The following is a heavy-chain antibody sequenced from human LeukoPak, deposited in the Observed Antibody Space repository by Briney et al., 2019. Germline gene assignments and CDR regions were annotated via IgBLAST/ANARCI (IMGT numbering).Heavy chain of an antibody. CDR2: INHSGST. D-gene: IGHD3-9*01. J-gene: IGHJ4*02. CDR3: ARAPRYFDWLFYDY. CDR1: GGSFSGYY. Sequence: SETLSLTCAVYGGSFSGYYWSWIRQPSGKGLEWIGEINHSGSTNYNPSLKSRVTISVDTSKNQFSLKLSSVTATDTAVYYCARAPRYFDWLFYDYWGQGTLVTVSS. V-gene: IGHV4-34*01.